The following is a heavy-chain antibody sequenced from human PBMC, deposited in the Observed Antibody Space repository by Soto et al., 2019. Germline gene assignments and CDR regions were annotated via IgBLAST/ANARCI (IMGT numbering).Heavy chain of an antibody. CDR3: ASTEERAALPKFDY. J-gene: IGHJ4*02. Sequence: PGEALKISCKGSEYRFNTYWIACVRQMPGKGLEWMGIIYPGDSDTRYSPSFQGQVTISADKSINTAYLQWSSLKASVTAMYYCASTEERAALPKFDYWGQGTLVTVSS. V-gene: IGHV5-51*01. D-gene: IGHD2-2*01. CDR1: EYRFNTYW. CDR2: IYPGDSDT.